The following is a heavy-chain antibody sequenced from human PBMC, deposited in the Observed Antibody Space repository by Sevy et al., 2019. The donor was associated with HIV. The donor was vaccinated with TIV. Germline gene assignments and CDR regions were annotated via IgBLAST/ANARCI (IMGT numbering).Heavy chain of an antibody. Sequence: GGSLRLSCAVSGFCFSDYYMTWICQAPGKGLEWISYISSGSSYTNYADSVKGRFTISRDNAKNSLYLQMNTLRAGDTAVYYCARSRSNYADYYFDYWGQGTVVTVSS. D-gene: IGHD4-17*01. CDR3: ARSRSNYADYYFDY. V-gene: IGHV3-11*06. CDR1: GFCFSDYY. CDR2: ISSGSSYT. J-gene: IGHJ4*02.